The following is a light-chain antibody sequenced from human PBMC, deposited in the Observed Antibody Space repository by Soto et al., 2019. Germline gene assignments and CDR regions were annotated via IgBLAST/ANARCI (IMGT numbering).Light chain of an antibody. V-gene: IGKV3-15*01. J-gene: IGKJ2*01. CDR2: GAS. CDR1: QSVSSN. Sequence: EIVMTQSPATLSVSPGERATLSCRASQSVSSNLAWYQQKPGQAPRLLLYGASTRATGVPARFSGSGSGTEFTLTISSLQSEDVAVYYCQQYNNWPQTFGQGTKLEIK. CDR3: QQYNNWPQT.